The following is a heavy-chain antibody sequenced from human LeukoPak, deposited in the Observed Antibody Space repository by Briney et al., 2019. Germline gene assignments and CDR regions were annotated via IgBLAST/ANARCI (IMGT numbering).Heavy chain of an antibody. J-gene: IGHJ4*02. CDR1: GFTFSSYE. D-gene: IGHD3-22*01. CDR3: ARALGYSDSSGLDY. V-gene: IGHV3-48*03. CDR2: ISSSGSTI. Sequence: PGGSLRLSCAASGFTFSSYEMNWVRQAPGRGLEWLSCISSSGSTIYYADSVKGRFTISRDNARNSLYLQVNSLRAENTAIYYCARALGYSDSSGLDYWGQGTLVTVSS.